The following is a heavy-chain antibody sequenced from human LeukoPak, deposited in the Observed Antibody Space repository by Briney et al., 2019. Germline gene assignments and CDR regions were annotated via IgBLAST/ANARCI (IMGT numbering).Heavy chain of an antibody. CDR1: GFTFSSYS. J-gene: IGHJ4*02. CDR2: ISSSSSTI. Sequence: GGSLRLSCAASGFTFSSYSMNWVRQAPGKGLEWVSYISSSSSTIYYADSVKGRFTISRDNAKNSLYLQMNSLRAEDTAVYYCARDPRTYYYDSSGYYDYWGQGTLVTVSS. V-gene: IGHV3-48*04. CDR3: ARDPRTYYYDSSGYYDY. D-gene: IGHD3-22*01.